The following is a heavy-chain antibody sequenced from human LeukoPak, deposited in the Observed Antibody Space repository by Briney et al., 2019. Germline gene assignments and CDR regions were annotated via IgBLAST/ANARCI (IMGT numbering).Heavy chain of an antibody. CDR1: GGTFSGYA. CDR3: ASGSYAPGNFQH. Sequence: ASVKVSCKASGGTFSGYAISWVRQAPGQGLEWMGGIIPIFGTANYAQKFQGRVTITADKSTSTAYMELSSLRSEDTAVYYCASGSYAPGNFQHWGQGTLVTVSS. D-gene: IGHD1-26*01. V-gene: IGHV1-69*06. CDR2: IIPIFGTA. J-gene: IGHJ1*01.